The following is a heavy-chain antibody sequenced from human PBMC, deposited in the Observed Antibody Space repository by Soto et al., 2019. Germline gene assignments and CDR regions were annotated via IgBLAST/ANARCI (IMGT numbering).Heavy chain of an antibody. CDR2: IIPILGIA. V-gene: IGHV1-69*02. CDR1: GGTFSSYT. CDR3: AGAAAAGIPTAFDY. Sequence: QVQLVQSGAEVKKPGSSVKVSCKASGGTFSSYTISWVRQAPGQGLEWMGRIIPILGIANYAQKFQGRVTINADKSTSTAYMEQSRLRSEDTAVYYCAGAAAAGIPTAFDYWGQGTLVTVSS. D-gene: IGHD6-13*01. J-gene: IGHJ4*02.